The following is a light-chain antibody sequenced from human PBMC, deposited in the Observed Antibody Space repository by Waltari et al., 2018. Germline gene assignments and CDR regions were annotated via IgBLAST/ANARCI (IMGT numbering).Light chain of an antibody. CDR3: QQYNRWPPIT. Sequence: EILMTQSPATLSVSPGERATLSCRPRQSFSSNLAWYQQKPGQALRLLIYDASTRAPSTPARFRGSGSGTEFTLTISSLQSEDSAIYYCQQYNRWPPITFGQGTRLEIK. CDR2: DAS. CDR1: QSFSSN. J-gene: IGKJ5*01. V-gene: IGKV3-15*01.